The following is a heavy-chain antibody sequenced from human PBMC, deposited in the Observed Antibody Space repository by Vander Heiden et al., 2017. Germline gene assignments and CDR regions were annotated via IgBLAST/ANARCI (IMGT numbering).Heavy chain of an antibody. CDR1: GVTFSSYA. D-gene: IGHD6-6*01. CDR3: AKHQYSSSSLD. Sequence: EGQLLESGGGLVQPGGSLRLSCAAAGVTFSSYAMSWVRQAPGKGLEWVSAISGSGGSTYYADSVKGRFTISRDNSKNTLYLQMNSLRAEDTAVYYCAKHQYSSSSLDWGQGTLVTVSS. V-gene: IGHV3-23*01. CDR2: ISGSGGST. J-gene: IGHJ4*02.